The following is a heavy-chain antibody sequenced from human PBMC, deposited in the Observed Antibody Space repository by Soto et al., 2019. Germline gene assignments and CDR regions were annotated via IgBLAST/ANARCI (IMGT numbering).Heavy chain of an antibody. Sequence: SVKVSCKASGFTFTSSAVQWVRQARGQRLEWIGWIVVGSGNTNYAQKFQERVTITRDMSTSTAYMELSSLRSEDTAVYYCAAEGIAVAGTMYWGQGTLVTVSS. V-gene: IGHV1-58*01. CDR1: GFTFTSSA. J-gene: IGHJ4*02. CDR3: AAEGIAVAGTMY. D-gene: IGHD6-19*01. CDR2: IVVGSGNT.